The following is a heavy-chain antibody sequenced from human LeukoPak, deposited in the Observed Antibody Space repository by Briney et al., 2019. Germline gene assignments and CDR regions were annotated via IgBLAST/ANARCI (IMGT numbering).Heavy chain of an antibody. D-gene: IGHD3-3*01. CDR3: TGDFVF. V-gene: IGHV3-7*01. Sequence: PGGSLRLSCADSGFAFSTHWMDWVRQAPGKGLERVGNINQDGSVKHYVDSERGRLTISRDNARNSVYLQMSALRGEDTAVYYCTGDFVFWGQGALVTASS. CDR1: GFAFSTHW. CDR2: INQDGSVK. J-gene: IGHJ4*02.